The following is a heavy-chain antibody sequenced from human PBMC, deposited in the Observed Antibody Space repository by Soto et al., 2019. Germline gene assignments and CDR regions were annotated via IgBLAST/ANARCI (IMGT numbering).Heavy chain of an antibody. Sequence: QITLKESGPTLVHPTQTLTLTCTFSGFSLTTTGVGVGWVRQPPGKALEWLASIYWDDDKRSSPSLKSRLTMTKDTSKNQVVLTMTNMDPVDTATYYCARSYSGYDFDWFDPWGQGTLVTVSS. J-gene: IGHJ5*02. CDR1: GFSLTTTGVG. V-gene: IGHV2-5*02. D-gene: IGHD5-12*01. CDR2: IYWDDDK. CDR3: ARSYSGYDFDWFDP.